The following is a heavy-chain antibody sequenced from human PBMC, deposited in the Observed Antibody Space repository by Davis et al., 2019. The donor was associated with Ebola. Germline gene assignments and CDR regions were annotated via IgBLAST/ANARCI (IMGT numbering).Heavy chain of an antibody. V-gene: IGHV4-59*01. CDR3: ARVADYYDSSGNYYYYYYYGMDV. J-gene: IGHJ6*02. D-gene: IGHD3-22*01. CDR2: IYYSGST. CDR1: GGSISSYY. Sequence: MPSETLSLTCTVSGGSISSYYWSWIRQPPGKGLEWLGYIYYSGSTNYNPSLKSRVTISVDTSKNQFSLKLSSVTAADTAVYYCARVADYYDSSGNYYYYYYYGMDVWGQGTTVTVSS.